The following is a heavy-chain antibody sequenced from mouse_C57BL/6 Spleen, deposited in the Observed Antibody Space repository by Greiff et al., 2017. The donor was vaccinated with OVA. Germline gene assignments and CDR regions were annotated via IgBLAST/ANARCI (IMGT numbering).Heavy chain of an antibody. Sequence: QVQLKESGPGLVAPSQSLSITCTVSGFSLTSYAISWVRQPPGKGLEWLGVIWTGGGTTYNSALNSRLSISKDNSKSQVFLKMNSLQTDDTARYYCARAYDYEAMDYWGQGTSVTVSS. J-gene: IGHJ4*01. D-gene: IGHD6-5*01. CDR1: GFSLTSYA. CDR2: IWTGGGT. CDR3: ARAYDYEAMDY. V-gene: IGHV2-9-1*01.